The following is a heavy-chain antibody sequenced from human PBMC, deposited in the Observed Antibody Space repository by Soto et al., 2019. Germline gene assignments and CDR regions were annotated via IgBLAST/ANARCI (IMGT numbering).Heavy chain of an antibody. CDR1: GGIFSTYA. V-gene: IGHV1-69*01. CDR2: IIPIFGTP. D-gene: IGHD3-10*01. CDR3: ARDRDDYGSGNYYNRIDF. Sequence: QVQLVQSGAGVKKPGCSVKVSCKASGGIFSTYAISWLRQAPGQGLEWMGGIIPIFGTPNYAQRFQGRVTITADESTSTAYMELSRLRSEDTAVYYCARDRDDYGSGNYYNRIDFWGQGTLVTVSS. J-gene: IGHJ4*02.